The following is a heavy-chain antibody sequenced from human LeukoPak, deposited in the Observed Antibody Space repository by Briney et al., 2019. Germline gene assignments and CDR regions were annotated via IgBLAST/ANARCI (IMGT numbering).Heavy chain of an antibody. D-gene: IGHD5-12*01. CDR3: ATDIVATIQDY. V-gene: IGHV1-2*02. CDR2: INPNSGGT. J-gene: IGHJ4*02. Sequence: ASVKVSCKASGYTFTSYGISWVRQAPGQGLEWMGWINPNSGGTNYAQKFQGRVTMTRDTSISTAYMELSRLRSDDTAVYYCATDIVATIQDYWGQGTLVTVSS. CDR1: GYTFTSYG.